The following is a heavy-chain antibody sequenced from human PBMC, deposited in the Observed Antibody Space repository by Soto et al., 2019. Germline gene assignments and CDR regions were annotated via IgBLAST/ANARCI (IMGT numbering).Heavy chain of an antibody. V-gene: IGHV1-8*01. Sequence: QVQLVQSGAEVKKPGASVKVSCKASGYTFTSYDINWVRQATGQGLEWMGWMNPNSGNTGYAQKFQGRVTMTRNTAIGTAYMELSSLRSEDTAVYYCARGPRWGYAPTQTHYYYYMDGWGKGNTVTGSS. CDR2: MNPNSGNT. CDR3: ARGPRWGYAPTQTHYYYYMDG. D-gene: IGHD3-16*01. J-gene: IGHJ6*03. CDR1: GYTFTSYD.